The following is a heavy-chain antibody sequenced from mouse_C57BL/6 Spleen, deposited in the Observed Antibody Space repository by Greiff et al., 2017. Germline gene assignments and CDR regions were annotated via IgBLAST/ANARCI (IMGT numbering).Heavy chain of an antibody. CDR3: ARRGLREYFDY. CDR2: ISGGGGNT. CDR1: GFTFSSYT. D-gene: IGHD2-4*01. J-gene: IGHJ2*01. Sequence: EVNLVESGGGLVKPGGSLKLSCAASGFTFSSYTMSWVRQTPEKGLEWVGTISGGGGNTYYPDSVKGRFTIARDYAKNNLYLQMSSLRYEDTALYYCARRGLREYFDYWGQGTTLTVSS. V-gene: IGHV5-9*01.